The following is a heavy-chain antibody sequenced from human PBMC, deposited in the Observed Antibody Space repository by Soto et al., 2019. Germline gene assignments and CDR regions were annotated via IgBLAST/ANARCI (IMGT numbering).Heavy chain of an antibody. CDR3: AVAMVREILIFESSGMHV. CDR1: GGTFNNYA. Sequence: QVQLVQSGAEVKKPGSSVKVSCKTSGGTFNNYAISWVRQAPGQGLEWMGGLIPNFDTPNYAQKFQDRLTIIADESTSTVSMELRSLRSDDTAVYYCAVAMVREILIFESSGMHVWGQGPQSPSP. D-gene: IGHD3-10*01. J-gene: IGHJ6*02. CDR2: LIPNFDTP. V-gene: IGHV1-69*01.